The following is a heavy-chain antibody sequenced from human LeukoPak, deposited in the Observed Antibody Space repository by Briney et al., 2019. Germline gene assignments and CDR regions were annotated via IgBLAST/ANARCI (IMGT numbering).Heavy chain of an antibody. CDR3: ARGAYDFWSGYPTGNNWFDP. J-gene: IGHJ5*02. V-gene: IGHV1-18*01. D-gene: IGHD3-3*01. Sequence: ASVKVSCKASGYTFTSYGISWVRQAPGQGLEWMGWNSAYNGNTNYAQKLQGRVTMTTDTSTSAAYMELRSLRSDDTAVYYCARGAYDFWSGYPTGNNWFDPWGQGTLVTVSS. CDR2: NSAYNGNT. CDR1: GYTFTSYG.